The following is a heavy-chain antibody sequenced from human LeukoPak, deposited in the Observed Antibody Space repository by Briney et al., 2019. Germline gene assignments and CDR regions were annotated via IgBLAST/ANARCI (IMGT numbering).Heavy chain of an antibody. CDR3: ARGPTVVTD. D-gene: IGHD4-23*01. Sequence: SEPLSLTCTVSGGSISSYYWSWIRQPPGKGLEWIGYIYYSGSTNYNPSLKSRVTISVDTSKNQFSLKLSSVTAADTAVYYCARGPTVVTDWGQGTMVTVSS. J-gene: IGHJ4*02. CDR1: GGSISSYY. V-gene: IGHV4-59*12. CDR2: IYYSGST.